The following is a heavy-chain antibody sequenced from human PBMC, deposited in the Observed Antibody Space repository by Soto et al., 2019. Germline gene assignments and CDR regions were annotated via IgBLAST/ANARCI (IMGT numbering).Heavy chain of an antibody. D-gene: IGHD3-22*01. Sequence: PGGSLRLSCAASGFTFTSYAMSWVRQAPGKGLEWVSGISGSGGSTYYADSVKGRFTISRDNSKNTLYLQMNSLRAEDTAVYYCAKYRRYYYDSSGYYIIDYWGQGTLVTVSS. J-gene: IGHJ4*02. CDR1: GFTFTSYA. CDR3: AKYRRYYYDSSGYYIIDY. V-gene: IGHV3-23*01. CDR2: ISGSGGST.